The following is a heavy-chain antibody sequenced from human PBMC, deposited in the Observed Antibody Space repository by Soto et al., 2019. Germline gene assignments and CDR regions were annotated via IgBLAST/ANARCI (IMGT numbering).Heavy chain of an antibody. CDR1: GYTFTSYY. CDR2: VNPTGGST. CDR3: AKSSEANMAYYFDY. Sequence: ASVKVSCKASGYTFTSYYIHWVRQAPGQGLEWMAIVNPTGGSTNYAQKFQGRVTVTFDTSTSTVFTELNSLRYEDTAVYYCAKSSEANMAYYFDYWGQGTLVTVSS. J-gene: IGHJ4*02. V-gene: IGHV1-46*01.